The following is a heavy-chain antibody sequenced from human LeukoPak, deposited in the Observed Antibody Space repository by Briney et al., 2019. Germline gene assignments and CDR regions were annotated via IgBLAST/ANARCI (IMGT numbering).Heavy chain of an antibody. Sequence: SETLSLTCAVYGGSFSGYYRSWIRQPPGKGLEWIGEINHSGSTNYNPSLKSRVTISVDTSKNQFSLKLSSVTAADTAVYYCARGDIVVVPALDYWGQGTLVTVSS. D-gene: IGHD2-2*01. CDR2: INHSGST. CDR3: ARGDIVVVPALDY. V-gene: IGHV4-34*01. CDR1: GGSFSGYY. J-gene: IGHJ4*02.